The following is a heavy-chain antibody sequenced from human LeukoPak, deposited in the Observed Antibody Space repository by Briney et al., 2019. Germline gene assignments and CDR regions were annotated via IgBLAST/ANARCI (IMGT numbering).Heavy chain of an antibody. J-gene: IGHJ3*02. D-gene: IGHD3-22*01. CDR1: GFTFSSYS. Sequence: GGSLRLSCAASGFTFSSYSMDWVRQAPGKGLEWVSYISSSSSTIYYADSVKGRFTISRDNAKNSLYLQMNSLRAEDTAVYYCARDHHRRLYDSQARDTFDIWGQGTMVTVSS. V-gene: IGHV3-48*01. CDR3: ARDHHRRLYDSQARDTFDI. CDR2: ISSSSSTI.